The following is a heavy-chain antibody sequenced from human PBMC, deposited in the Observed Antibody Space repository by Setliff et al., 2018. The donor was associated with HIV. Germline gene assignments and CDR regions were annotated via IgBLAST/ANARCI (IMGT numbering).Heavy chain of an antibody. D-gene: IGHD3-16*01. CDR1: GGTFSNSA. CDR3: AKDRGRGNWLDP. CDR2: IIPILGIT. J-gene: IGHJ5*02. Sequence: GASVKVSCKPSGGTFSNSAISWVRQAPGQGLEWMGGIIPILGITNYAQKFQNRVTIIADTSTNTAYMELSSLRSEDTAVYYCAKDRGRGNWLDPWGQGTLVTVSS. V-gene: IGHV1-69*10.